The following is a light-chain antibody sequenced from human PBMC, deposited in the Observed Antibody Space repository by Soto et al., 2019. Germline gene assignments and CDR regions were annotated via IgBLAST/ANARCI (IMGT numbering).Light chain of an antibody. CDR1: QAVRGNY. CDR2: AAS. J-gene: IGKJ1*01. V-gene: IGKV3-20*01. CDR3: LQYDRSPRT. Sequence: EIVLTQSPGTLSLSPGEKATLSCRASQAVRGNYLAWYQQKPGQAPRLVMFAASSAGTGIPDRFSGGGSGTDFTLTISRLAPEDFAVYYCLQYDRSPRTFGQGTKVDIK.